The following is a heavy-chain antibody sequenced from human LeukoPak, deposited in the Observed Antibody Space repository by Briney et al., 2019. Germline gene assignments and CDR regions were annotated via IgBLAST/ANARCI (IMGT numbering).Heavy chain of an antibody. CDR2: INPNSGRT. J-gene: IGHJ4*02. CDR3: ARGTYYDSSAYSGVRLFDY. D-gene: IGHD3-22*01. V-gene: IGHV1-2*02. Sequence: YTFTGXYMHWVRQAPGRGLEWMGWINPNSGRTNYAQKFQGRVTMTWDTSISTAYMELTRLTSDDTAVYYCARGTYYDSSAYSGVRLFDYWGQGTLITVSS. CDR1: YTFTGXY.